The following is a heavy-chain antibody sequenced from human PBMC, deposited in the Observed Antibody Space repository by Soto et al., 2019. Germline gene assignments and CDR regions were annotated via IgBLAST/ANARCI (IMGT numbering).Heavy chain of an antibody. CDR3: AKSGGRQLLWDDIYYGMDV. D-gene: IGHD2-2*01. CDR1: GFTFSSYA. CDR2: ISGSGGST. Sequence: PGGSLRLSCXASGFTFSSYAMSWVRQAPGKGLEWVSAISGSGGSTYYADSVKGRFTISRDNSKNTLYLQMNSLRAEDTAVYYCAKSGGRQLLWDDIYYGMDVWGQGTTVTVSS. V-gene: IGHV3-23*01. J-gene: IGHJ6*02.